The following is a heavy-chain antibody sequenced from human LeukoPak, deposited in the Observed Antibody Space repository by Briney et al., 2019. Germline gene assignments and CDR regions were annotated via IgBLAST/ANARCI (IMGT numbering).Heavy chain of an antibody. CDR3: VRGNDYGGPHY. D-gene: IGHD4-23*01. J-gene: IGHJ4*02. CDR1: GFTFSSYW. CDR2: IGRDGSRI. Sequence: GGSLRLSCAVSGFTFSSYWMHWVRQAPGRGLVWVSRIGRDGSRINYADSVKGRFTISRDNGKNTLFLQMNSLRAEDAAVYYCVRGNDYGGPHYWGQGTLVTVSS. V-gene: IGHV3-74*01.